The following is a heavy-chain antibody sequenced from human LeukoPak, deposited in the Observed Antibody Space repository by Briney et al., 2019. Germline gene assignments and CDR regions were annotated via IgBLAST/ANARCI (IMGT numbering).Heavy chain of an antibody. V-gene: IGHV3-33*08. Sequence: GGSLRLSCAAFGFTFSSYAMHWVRQAPGKGLEWVAVIWYDGSIKYYGDSVKGRFTISRDNSKNTLYLQMNSLSAEDTAVYYCARELNWAPDYWGQGTLVTVSS. D-gene: IGHD1-1*01. CDR3: ARELNWAPDY. CDR2: IWYDGSIK. CDR1: GFTFSSYA. J-gene: IGHJ4*02.